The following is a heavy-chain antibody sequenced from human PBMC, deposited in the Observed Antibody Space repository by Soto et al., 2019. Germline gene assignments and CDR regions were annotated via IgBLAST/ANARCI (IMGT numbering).Heavy chain of an antibody. CDR2: IQSGGPT. Sequence: EVHLVESGGGLVQPGGSLRLSCAASGFTVSSKYMSWVRQAPGKGLEWVSLIQSGGPTYYADSVKGRFTISRDTSENTLHLQMDSLRAEYTAVYYCARDDVLCDGGRCYGVTLDVWGKGTTVTVSS. J-gene: IGHJ6*04. CDR1: GFTVSSKY. D-gene: IGHD2-15*01. V-gene: IGHV3-66*01. CDR3: ARDDVLCDGGRCYGVTLDV.